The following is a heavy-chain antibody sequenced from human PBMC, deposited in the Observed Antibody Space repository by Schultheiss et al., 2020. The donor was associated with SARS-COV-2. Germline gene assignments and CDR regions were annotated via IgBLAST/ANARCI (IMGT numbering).Heavy chain of an antibody. D-gene: IGHD6-19*01. V-gene: IGHV1-2*02. CDR3: ARGQIAVAGGWPIFDY. CDR2: INPNSGGT. Sequence: ASVKVSCKASGYTFTGYYMHWVRQAPGQGLEWMGWINPNSGGTNYAQKFQGRVTMTRDTSISTAYMELRSLRSDDTAVYYCARGQIAVAGGWPIFDYWGQGTLVTVSS. CDR1: GYTFTGYY. J-gene: IGHJ4*02.